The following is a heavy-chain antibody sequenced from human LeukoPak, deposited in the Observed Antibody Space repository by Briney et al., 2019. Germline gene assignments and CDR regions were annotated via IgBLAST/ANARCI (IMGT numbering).Heavy chain of an antibody. CDR3: ASRGSYYDSSGYFPFDY. CDR2: IYYSGST. CDR1: GGSISSYY. V-gene: IGHV4-59*01. J-gene: IGHJ4*02. D-gene: IGHD3-22*01. Sequence: SETLSLTRTVSGGSISSYYWSWIRQPPGKGLEWIGYIYYSGSTNYNPSLKSRVTISVDTSKNQFSLKLSSVTAADTAVYYCASRGSYYDSSGYFPFDYWGQGTLVTVSS.